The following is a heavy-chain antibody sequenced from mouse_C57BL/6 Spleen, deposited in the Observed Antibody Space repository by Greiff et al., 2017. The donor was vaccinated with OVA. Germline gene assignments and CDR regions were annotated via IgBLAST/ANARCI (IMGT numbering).Heavy chain of an antibody. CDR1: GYTFTSYT. Sequence: QVQLQQSGAELARPGASVKMSCKASGYTFTSYTMHWVKQRPGQGLEWIGYINPSSGYTKYNQKFKDKATLTADKSSSTAYMQLSSLTSEDSAVYYCARTTTVVAHWYVDVWGTGTTVTVSS. V-gene: IGHV1-4*01. CDR3: ARTTTVVAHWYVDV. J-gene: IGHJ1*03. CDR2: INPSSGYT. D-gene: IGHD1-1*01.